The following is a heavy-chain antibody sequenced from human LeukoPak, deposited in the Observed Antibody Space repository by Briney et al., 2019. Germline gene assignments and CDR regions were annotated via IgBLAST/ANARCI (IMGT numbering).Heavy chain of an antibody. J-gene: IGHJ4*02. CDR3: ASGLAVHTPSGYIDY. V-gene: IGHV4-39*07. CDR2: IYYSGST. D-gene: IGHD6-13*01. CDR1: GGSISSSSYY. Sequence: TSETLSLTCTVSGGSISSSSYYWGWIRQPPGKGLEWIGSIYYSGSTYYNPSLKSRVTISVDTSKNQFSLKLSSVTAADTAVYYCASGLAVHTPSGYIDYWGQGTLVTVSS.